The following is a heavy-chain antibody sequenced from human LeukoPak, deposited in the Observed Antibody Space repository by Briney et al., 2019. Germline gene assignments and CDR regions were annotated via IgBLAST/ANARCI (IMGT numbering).Heavy chain of an antibody. V-gene: IGHV3-30*14. CDR1: GFTFSSYT. Sequence: PGGSLRLSCAVSGFTFSSYTMHWVRQAPGKGLEWVAIISDDGSNKYCADSVKGRFTISRDNSKNTLYLQMNSLRAEDTAVYYCARVSFTFGGVIAWGQGTLVTVSS. J-gene: IGHJ4*02. CDR3: ARVSFTFGGVIA. D-gene: IGHD3-16*02. CDR2: ISDDGSNK.